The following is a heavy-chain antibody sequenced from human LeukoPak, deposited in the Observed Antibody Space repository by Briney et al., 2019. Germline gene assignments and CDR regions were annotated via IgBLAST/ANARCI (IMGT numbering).Heavy chain of an antibody. CDR2: IYTSGGT. J-gene: IGHJ6*03. V-gene: IGHV4-4*09. D-gene: IGHD2-21*02. Sequence: SETLSLTCAVYGGSFSGYYWSWIRQPPGKGLEWIGYIYTSGGTNYNPSLKSRVTISVDTSKNQFSLTLNSVTAADTAVYYCVKHGVTYYYMDVWANGTSVTVSS. CDR1: GGSFSGYY. CDR3: VKHGVTYYYMDV.